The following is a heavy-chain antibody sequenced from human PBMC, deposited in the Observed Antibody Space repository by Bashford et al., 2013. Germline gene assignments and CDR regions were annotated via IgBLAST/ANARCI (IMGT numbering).Heavy chain of an antibody. Sequence: WVRQMPGKGLEWMGIIYPDDSDTRYSPSFQGQVTISADKSISTVYLQWSSLRASDSAIYYCTRHGDNWNDVGNYWGQGTLVTVSS. CDR2: IYPDDSDT. CDR3: TRHGDNWNDVGNY. V-gene: IGHV5-51*01. J-gene: IGHJ4*02. D-gene: IGHD1-1*01.